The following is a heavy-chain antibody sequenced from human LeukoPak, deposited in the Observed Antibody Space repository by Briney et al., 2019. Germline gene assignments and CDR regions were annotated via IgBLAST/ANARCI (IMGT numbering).Heavy chain of an antibody. J-gene: IGHJ6*03. CDR2: ISSSSSYI. V-gene: IGHV3-21*01. Sequence: GGSLRLSCAASGFTFSSYSMNWVRQAPGKGLEWVSSISSSSSYIYYADSVKGRFTISRDNAKNSLYLQMNSLRAEDTAVYYCARGGPLEWLLSYYYYYMDVWAKGPRSPSP. CDR1: GFTFSSYS. D-gene: IGHD3-3*01. CDR3: ARGGPLEWLLSYYYYYMDV.